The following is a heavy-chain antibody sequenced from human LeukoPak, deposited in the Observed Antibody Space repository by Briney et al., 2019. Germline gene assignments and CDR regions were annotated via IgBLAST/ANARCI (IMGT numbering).Heavy chain of an antibody. Sequence: GGSLRLSCAASGFTFINAWMAWVRQAPGKGLEGVSAISGSGGSTYYADSVKGRFTISRDNSKNTLYLQMNSLRAEDTAVYYCAKAWDYYDSSGLLDYWGQGTLVTVSS. V-gene: IGHV3-23*01. D-gene: IGHD3-22*01. CDR3: AKAWDYYDSSGLLDY. CDR1: GFTFINAW. J-gene: IGHJ4*02. CDR2: ISGSGGST.